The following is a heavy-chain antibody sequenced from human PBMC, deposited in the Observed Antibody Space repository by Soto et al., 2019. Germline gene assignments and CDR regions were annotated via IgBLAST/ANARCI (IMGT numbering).Heavy chain of an antibody. CDR1: GCSISSGGYY. Sequence: SETLSLTCTVSGCSISSGGYYWSWIRQHPGKGLEWIGYIYYSGSAYYNPSLKSRVTIPVDTSKNQFSLKLSSVTAADTAVYYCAGVCLFDDSSGYYRYFDYWGQGTLVTVSS. V-gene: IGHV4-31*03. CDR3: AGVCLFDDSSGYYRYFDY. D-gene: IGHD3-22*01. J-gene: IGHJ4*02. CDR2: IYYSGSA.